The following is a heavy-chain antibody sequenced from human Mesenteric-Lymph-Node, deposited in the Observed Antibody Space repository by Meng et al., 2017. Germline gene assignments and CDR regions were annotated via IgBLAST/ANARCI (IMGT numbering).Heavy chain of an antibody. Sequence: SETLSLTCTVSGGSVSSGSYYWSWIRQPPGKGLEWIGYIYYSGSTNYNPSLKSRVTISVDTSKNHLSLKLSSVTAADTAVYYCARGDVVVVAATGWFDPWGQGTLVTVSS. CDR2: IYYSGST. V-gene: IGHV4-61*03. D-gene: IGHD2-15*01. CDR3: ARGDVVVVAATGWFDP. CDR1: GGSVSSGSYY. J-gene: IGHJ5*02.